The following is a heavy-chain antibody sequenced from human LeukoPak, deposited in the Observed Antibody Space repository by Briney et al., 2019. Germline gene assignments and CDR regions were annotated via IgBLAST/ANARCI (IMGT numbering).Heavy chain of an antibody. V-gene: IGHV1-2*02. CDR2: INPNSGGT. CDR3: ARGLFSIASTGRGFDY. Sequence: ASVKVSCKASGYTFIGYYIHWVRQAPRQGLEWMGWINPNSGGTNYAQKFQGRVTMTRDTSISTAYMELGRLRSDDTAVYYCARGLFSIASTGRGFDYWGQGTLVTVSS. CDR1: GYTFIGYY. J-gene: IGHJ4*02. D-gene: IGHD6-13*01.